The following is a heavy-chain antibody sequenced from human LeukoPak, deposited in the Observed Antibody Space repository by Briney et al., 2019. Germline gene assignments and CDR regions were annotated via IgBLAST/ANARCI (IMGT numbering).Heavy chain of an antibody. CDR1: GGSISSSNW. CDR2: IYHSGST. Sequence: PSETLSLTCAVSGGSISSSNWWSWVRQPPGKGLEWIGEIYHSGSTNYNPSLKSRVTISVDKSKNQFSLKLSSVTAADTAVYYCASPSSGYSSFDYWGQGTLVTVSS. CDR3: ASPSSGYSSFDY. D-gene: IGHD3-22*01. J-gene: IGHJ4*02. V-gene: IGHV4-4*02.